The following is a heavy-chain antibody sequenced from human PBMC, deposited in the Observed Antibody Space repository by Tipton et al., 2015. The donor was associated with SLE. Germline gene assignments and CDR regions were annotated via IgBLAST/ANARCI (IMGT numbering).Heavy chain of an antibody. CDR3: AKNSGSYYFDD. CDR2: IHTSGRT. J-gene: IGHJ4*02. V-gene: IGHV4-61*09. Sequence: TLSFTCTVSGGSISSGSYYWTWIRQPAGKGLEWIGNIHTSGRTNYNPSLKSRVTISEDTSKNQFSLKLTSVTAADTAVYYCAKNSGSYYFDDWGQGTLVTVSS. CDR1: GGSISSGSYY. D-gene: IGHD3-10*01.